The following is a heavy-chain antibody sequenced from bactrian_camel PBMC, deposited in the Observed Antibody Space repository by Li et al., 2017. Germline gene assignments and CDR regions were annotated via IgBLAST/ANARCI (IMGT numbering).Heavy chain of an antibody. J-gene: IGHJ4*01. Sequence: HVQLVESGGGSVQAGGSLRLSCAASGYTYSVNAMGWFRQAPGKEREGVASIYADTGNTFYADSVKGRFTISQDNAKDWVYLQMNSLKPEDTAMYYCGAADGFICQLKYWGQGTQVTVS. CDR1: GYTYSVNA. V-gene: IGHV3S54*01. CDR3: GAADGFICQLKY. D-gene: IGHD6*01. CDR2: IYADTGNT.